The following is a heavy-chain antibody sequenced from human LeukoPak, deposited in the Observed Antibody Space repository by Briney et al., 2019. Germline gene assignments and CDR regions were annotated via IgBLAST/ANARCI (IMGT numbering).Heavy chain of an antibody. CDR1: GFAFSRYW. CDR2: IKQDGSDK. J-gene: IGHJ5*02. V-gene: IGHV3-7*01. D-gene: IGHD5-18*01. Sequence: PGGSLRLSCAASGFAFSRYWMSWVRQAPGKGLEWVAHIKQDGSDKYYVDSVKGRFTISRDNSKNTLYLQMNSLRAEDTAVYYCARGGHQNTAMASDPWGQGTLVTVSS. CDR3: ARGGHQNTAMASDP.